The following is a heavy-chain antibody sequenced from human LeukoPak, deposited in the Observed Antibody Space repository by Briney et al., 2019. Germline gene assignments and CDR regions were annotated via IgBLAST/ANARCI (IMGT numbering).Heavy chain of an antibody. D-gene: IGHD2-15*01. V-gene: IGHV4-4*02. Sequence: SETLSLTCAVSGDSITNRNWWNWVRQPPGKGLEWIGVISHSGSTNYNPSLKSRVTISVDKSKNEFSLNLSSVTAADTAVYYCARDSPAYCSGGNCYNWYFDLWGRGTLVSVSS. CDR1: GDSITNRNW. CDR3: ARDSPAYCSGGNCYNWYFDL. J-gene: IGHJ2*01. CDR2: ISHSGST.